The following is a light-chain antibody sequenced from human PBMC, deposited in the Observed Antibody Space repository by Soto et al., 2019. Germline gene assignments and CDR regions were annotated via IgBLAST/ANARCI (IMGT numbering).Light chain of an antibody. CDR3: SSYTTSSTYV. CDR2: DVS. V-gene: IGLV2-18*02. J-gene: IGLJ1*01. CDR1: SSDVGSYNR. Sequence: QSALTQPPSVSGSPGQSVTISCTGTSSDVGSYNRVSWYQQPPGTAPKLMIYDVSNRPSGIPDRFSGSKSGNAASQTISGLQAEDEADYYCSSYTTSSTYVFGTGTKVTVL.